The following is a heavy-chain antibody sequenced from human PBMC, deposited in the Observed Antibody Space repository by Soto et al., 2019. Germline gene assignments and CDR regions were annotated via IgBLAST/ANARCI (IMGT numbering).Heavy chain of an antibody. J-gene: IGHJ3*02. V-gene: IGHV3-53*01. CDR2: IYSGGNT. D-gene: IGHD6-13*01. CDR3: ARERIAAAGTHEAFDI. Sequence: EVQLVESGGGLVQPGGYLRLSCAASGFTVSSNYMTWVRQAPGKGLEWVSLIYSGGNTYYADSVKGRFTISRDNSKNTLYLQMNSLRAEDTAVYYCARERIAAAGTHEAFDIWGQRTMVTVSS. CDR1: GFTVSSNY.